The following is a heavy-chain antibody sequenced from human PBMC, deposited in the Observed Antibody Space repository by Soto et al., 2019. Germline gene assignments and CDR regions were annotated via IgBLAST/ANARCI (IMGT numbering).Heavy chain of an antibody. D-gene: IGHD4-4*01. CDR1: GGTFSSYT. CDR2: IIPILGIA. CDR3: ARMTTVPPKQAVFDP. Sequence: SVKVSCKASGGTFSSYTISWLRQAPGQGLEWMGRIIPILGIANYAQKFQGRVTMTRDTSTSTVYMELSSLRSEDTAVYYCARMTTVPPKQAVFDPWGQGTLVTVSS. V-gene: IGHV1-69*02. J-gene: IGHJ5*02.